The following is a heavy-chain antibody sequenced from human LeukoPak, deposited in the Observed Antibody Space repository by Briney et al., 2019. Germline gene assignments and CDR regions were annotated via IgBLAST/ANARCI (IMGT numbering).Heavy chain of an antibody. CDR2: ISAYNGNT. Sequence: ASVKVSCKASGYTFTSYGISWVRQAPGQGLEWMGWISAYNGNTNYAQKLQGKVTMTTDTSTSTAYMELRSLRSDDTAVYYCARPHSSGWDNYYYYYGMDVWGQGTTVTVSS. CDR3: ARPHSSGWDNYYYYYGMDV. CDR1: GYTFTSYG. J-gene: IGHJ6*02. D-gene: IGHD6-19*01. V-gene: IGHV1-18*01.